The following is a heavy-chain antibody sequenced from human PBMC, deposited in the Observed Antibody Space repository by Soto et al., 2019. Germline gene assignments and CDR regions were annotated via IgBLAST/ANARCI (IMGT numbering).Heavy chain of an antibody. J-gene: IGHJ4*02. D-gene: IGHD3-22*01. CDR3: ARGYYDSSAYSYFDY. Sequence: GASVKVSCKASGYIFTNYNMHWVRQAPGQGLEWMGIINPSGGSTSYVQKFQGRVTMTRDTSTSTVYMELSSLRSEDTAVYYCARGYYDSSAYSYFDYWGQGTLVTVS. CDR1: GYIFTNYN. CDR2: INPSGGST. V-gene: IGHV1-46*01.